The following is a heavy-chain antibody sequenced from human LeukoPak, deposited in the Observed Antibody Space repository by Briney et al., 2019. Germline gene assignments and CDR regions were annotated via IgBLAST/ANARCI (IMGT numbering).Heavy chain of an antibody. CDR2: IYPGDSDT. J-gene: IGHJ6*03. V-gene: IGHV5-51*01. Sequence: GEFLKISCKGSGYSFTSYWIGWVRQMPGKGLEWMGIIYPGDSDTRYSPSFQGQVTISADKSISTAYLQWSSLKASDTAMYYCARSRVGGIAAAGTDYYYMDVWGKGTTVTVSS. CDR1: GYSFTSYW. CDR3: ARSRVGGIAAAGTDYYYMDV. D-gene: IGHD6-13*01.